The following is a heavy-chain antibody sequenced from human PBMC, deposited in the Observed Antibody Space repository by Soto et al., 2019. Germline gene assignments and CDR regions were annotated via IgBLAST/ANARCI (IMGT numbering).Heavy chain of an antibody. J-gene: IGHJ4*02. CDR1: GGSISSGDYY. V-gene: IGHV4-30-4*01. CDR2: IYYSGST. Sequence: PSETLSLTCTVSGGSISSGDYYWSWIRQPPGKGLEWIGYIYYSGSTYYNPSLKSRVTISADTSKNQFSLKLSSVTAADTAVYYCARAVEWLHVSIDYWGQGTLVTVSS. D-gene: IGHD3-3*01. CDR3: ARAVEWLHVSIDY.